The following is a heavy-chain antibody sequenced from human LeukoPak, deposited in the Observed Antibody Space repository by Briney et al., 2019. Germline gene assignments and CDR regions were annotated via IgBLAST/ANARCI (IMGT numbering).Heavy chain of an antibody. J-gene: IGHJ2*01. CDR3: ALLAAGYWYCDL. CDR2: IYYSGST. D-gene: IGHD6-19*01. CDR1: GGSISSYY. V-gene: IGHV4-59*08. Sequence: ASETLSLTCTVSGGSISSYYWSWIRQPPGKGLEWIGDIYYSGSTNYNPSLKSRVTISVDTSKHQFSLKLSSVTAADTALYYCALLAAGYWYCDLWGRGTLVTVSS.